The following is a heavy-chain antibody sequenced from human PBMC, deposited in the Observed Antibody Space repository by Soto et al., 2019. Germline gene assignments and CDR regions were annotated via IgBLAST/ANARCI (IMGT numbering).Heavy chain of an antibody. J-gene: IGHJ4*02. CDR2: ISYDGSNK. CDR1: GFTFSSYG. CDR3: AKGVLGYSSSWYGFDY. Sequence: QVQLVESGGGVVQPGRSLRLSCAASGFTFSSYGMHWVRQAPGKGLEWVAVISYDGSNKYYADSVKGRFTISRDNSKNTLYLQMNSLRAEDTAVYYCAKGVLGYSSSWYGFDYWGQGTLVTVXS. D-gene: IGHD6-13*01. V-gene: IGHV3-30*18.